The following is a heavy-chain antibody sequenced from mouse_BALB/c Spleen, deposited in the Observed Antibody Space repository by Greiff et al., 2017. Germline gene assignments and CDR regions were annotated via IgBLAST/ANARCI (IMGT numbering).Heavy chain of an antibody. D-gene: IGHD4-1*01. CDR1: GFTFSSFG. CDR3: ARDLGRDWYFDV. J-gene: IGHJ1*01. V-gene: IGHV5-17*02. CDR2: ISSGSSTI. Sequence: EVHLVESGGGLVQPGGSRKLSCAASGFTFSSFGMHWVRQAPEKGLEWVAYISSGSSTIYYADTVKGRFTISRDNPKNTLFLQMTSLRSEDTAMYYCARDLGRDWYFDVWGAGTTVTVSS.